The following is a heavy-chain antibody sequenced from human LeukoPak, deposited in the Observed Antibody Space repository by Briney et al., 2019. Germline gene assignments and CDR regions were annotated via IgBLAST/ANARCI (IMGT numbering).Heavy chain of an antibody. D-gene: IGHD3-10*01. V-gene: IGHV3-23*01. CDR1: GFTFSSYS. Sequence: GGSLRLSCAASGFTFSSYSMNWVRQAPGKGLEWVSSISGSGDNTYYANSVKGRYTISRDLSKNTLYLQINSLKAEDTAVYYCAKGGPDDFWGQGTLVTVSS. CDR2: ISGSGDNT. CDR3: AKGGPDDF. J-gene: IGHJ4*02.